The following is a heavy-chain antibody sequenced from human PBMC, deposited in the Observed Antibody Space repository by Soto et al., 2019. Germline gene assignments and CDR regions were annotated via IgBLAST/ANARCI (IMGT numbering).Heavy chain of an antibody. CDR1: GVSCCDSG. Sequence: PGGSLRLSCEASGVSCCDSGMNWVRRAPGKGLEWISYISSSSRTIYYAASVEGRFTVSRDNVKNSVHLQMNSLRAEDTGVYFCARTRMEWALYFDNWGLGTLVTVSS. CDR3: ARTRMEWALYFDN. CDR2: ISSSSRTI. D-gene: IGHD3-3*01. J-gene: IGHJ4*02. V-gene: IGHV3-48*01.